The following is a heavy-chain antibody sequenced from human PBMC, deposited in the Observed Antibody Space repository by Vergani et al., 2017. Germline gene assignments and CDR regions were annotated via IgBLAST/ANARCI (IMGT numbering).Heavy chain of an antibody. V-gene: IGHV5-10-1*03. CDR3: ARASTGVIAVAGNYYYYGMDV. J-gene: IGHJ6*02. D-gene: IGHD6-19*01. CDR1: GYSFTSYW. CDR2: IDPSDSYT. Sequence: EVQLVQSGAEVKKPGESLRISCKGSGYSFTSYWISWVRQMPGKGLEWMGRIDPSDSYTNYSPSFQGHVTISADKSISTAYLQWRSLKASDTAMYYCARASTGVIAVAGNYYYYGMDVWGQGTTVTVSS.